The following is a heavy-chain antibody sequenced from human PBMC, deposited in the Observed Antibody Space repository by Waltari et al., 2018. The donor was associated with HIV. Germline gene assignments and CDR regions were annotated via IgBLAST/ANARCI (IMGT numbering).Heavy chain of an antibody. V-gene: IGHV3-21*01. CDR3: AKVDTHGYLPYN. CDR2: ISSTGTYI. J-gene: IGHJ4*02. Sequence: EVQLVESGGGLVKPGGPLRLSCAASGFTFSGHTMNWVRQAQGKGLEWVSSISSTGTYIYYVDSVQCRFTISRDNAKNSLYLQMNSLRVEDTAIYYCAKVDTHGYLPYNWGQGTLVTVSS. CDR1: GFTFSGHT. D-gene: IGHD5-12*01.